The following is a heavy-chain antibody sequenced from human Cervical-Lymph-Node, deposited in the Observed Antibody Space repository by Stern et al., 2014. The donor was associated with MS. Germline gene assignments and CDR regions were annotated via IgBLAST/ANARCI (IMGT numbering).Heavy chain of an antibody. J-gene: IGHJ4*02. CDR2: VYLTGHT. Sequence: QLQLQESGPGLVRPSGTLSLTCTVSGASITGVNWWTWVRQAPGKGLEWIGEVYLTGHTNRSPSLRSRPLILVDPSKNQFSLALRSVTAADTAVYFCGRGGGTPSPTYDYWGQGILVSVSS. D-gene: IGHD3-16*01. CDR3: GRGGGTPSPTYDY. V-gene: IGHV4-4*02. CDR1: GASITGVNW.